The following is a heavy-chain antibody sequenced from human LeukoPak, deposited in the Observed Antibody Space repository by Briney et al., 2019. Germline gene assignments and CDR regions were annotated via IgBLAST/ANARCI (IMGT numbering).Heavy chain of an antibody. V-gene: IGHV3-23*01. CDR2: ISGSGGST. CDR3: AKAPQYYDFWSGLRGAFDI. Sequence: GGSLRLSCAASGFTFSSYAMSWVRQAPGKGLEWVSAISGSGGSTYYADSVKGRFTISRDNSKNTLYLQMNSPRAEDTAVYYCAKAPQYYDFWSGLRGAFDIWGQGTMVTVSS. J-gene: IGHJ3*02. CDR1: GFTFSSYA. D-gene: IGHD3-3*01.